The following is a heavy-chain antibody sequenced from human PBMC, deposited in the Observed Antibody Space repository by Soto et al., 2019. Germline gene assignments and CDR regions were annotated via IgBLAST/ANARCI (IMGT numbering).Heavy chain of an antibody. Sequence: ASVKVSCKASGGTFSSYAISWVRQAPGQGLEWMGGIIPIFGTANYAQKFQGRVTITADESTSTAYMELSSLRSEDTAVYYCASPSPQYDNNSQRPQNWGQGTLVTVSS. J-gene: IGHJ4*02. CDR2: IIPIFGTA. CDR1: GGTFSSYA. CDR3: ASPSPQYDNNSQRPQN. D-gene: IGHD3-9*01. V-gene: IGHV1-69*13.